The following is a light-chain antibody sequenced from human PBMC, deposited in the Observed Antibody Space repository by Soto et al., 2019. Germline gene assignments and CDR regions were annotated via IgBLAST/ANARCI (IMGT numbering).Light chain of an antibody. CDR3: LQGYNYPRT. Sequence: DIQMTQSPSSLSASVGDRVTITCRASQSIRNCLNWYQQKPGKAPKLLIDFASSLQSGVPSRFSGSGSGTDFTLTITSLQPADFAIYYCLQGYNYPRTFGQGTKVDIK. J-gene: IGKJ1*01. CDR1: QSIRNC. V-gene: IGKV1-39*01. CDR2: FAS.